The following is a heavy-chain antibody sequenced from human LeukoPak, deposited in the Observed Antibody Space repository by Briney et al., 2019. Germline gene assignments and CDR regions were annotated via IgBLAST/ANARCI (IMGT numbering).Heavy chain of an antibody. J-gene: IGHJ3*02. CDR3: ARDPGWSSFDI. CDR1: GFSFTSYW. D-gene: IGHD2-15*01. Sequence: GGSLRLSCVASGFSFTSYWMSWVRQAPGKGLEFVANINQDAGTTNYVDSVKGRFTISRDNAENSLYLQMSSLRAEGKALYYCARDPGWSSFDIWGQGIMVTVSS. CDR2: INQDAGTT. V-gene: IGHV3-7*01.